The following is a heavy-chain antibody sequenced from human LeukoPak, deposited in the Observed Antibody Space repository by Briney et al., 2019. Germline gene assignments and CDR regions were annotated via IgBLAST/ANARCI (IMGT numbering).Heavy chain of an antibody. J-gene: IGHJ5*02. CDR3: ARLPERGYSGYGVNWFDP. D-gene: IGHD5-12*01. V-gene: IGHV1-2*06. Sequence: ASVKVSCKASGYTFTGYYMHWVRQAPGPGLEWMGQINPNSGGTNYAQKFQGRVTMTRDTSISTAYMELSRLRSDDTAVYYCARLPERGYSGYGVNWFDPWGQGTLVTVSS. CDR2: INPNSGGT. CDR1: GYTFTGYY.